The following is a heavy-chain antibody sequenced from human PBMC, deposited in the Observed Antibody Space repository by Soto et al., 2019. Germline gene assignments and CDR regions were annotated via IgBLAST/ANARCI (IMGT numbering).Heavy chain of an antibody. Sequence: VASVKVSCKASGYTFTSYDINWVRQATGQGLEWMGWMNPNSGNTGYAQKFQGRVTMTRNTSISTAYMELSSLRSEDTAVYYCARMDSSSSDFDYWGQGTLVTVSS. J-gene: IGHJ4*02. D-gene: IGHD6-6*01. V-gene: IGHV1-8*01. CDR3: ARMDSSSSDFDY. CDR1: GYTFTSYD. CDR2: MNPNSGNT.